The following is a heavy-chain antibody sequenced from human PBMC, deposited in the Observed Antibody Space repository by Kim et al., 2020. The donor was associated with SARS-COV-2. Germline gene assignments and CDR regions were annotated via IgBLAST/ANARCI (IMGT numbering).Heavy chain of an antibody. Sequence: SETLSLTCTVSGDSFSSGSFYWGWIRQPPGKGLEWIGNVYYRGNTNYNPSLQSRVTMSIDTSKNQFSLKLNSLTAADTAVYYCARECNAGTVYFYFDPWGQGT. CDR2: VYYRGNT. D-gene: IGHD2-2*01. CDR3: ARECNAGTVYFYFDP. J-gene: IGHJ4*02. CDR1: GDSFSSGSFY. V-gene: IGHV4-61*01.